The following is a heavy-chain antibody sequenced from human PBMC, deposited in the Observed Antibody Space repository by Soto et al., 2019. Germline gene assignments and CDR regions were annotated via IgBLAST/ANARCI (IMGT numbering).Heavy chain of an antibody. CDR3: ARESSSSCHDY. CDR2: INAGNGNT. CDR1: GYTFTSYA. D-gene: IGHD6-13*01. J-gene: IGHJ4*02. V-gene: IGHV1-3*01. Sequence: GASVKVSCKASGYTFTSYAMHWVRQAPGQRLEWMGWINAGNGNTKYSQKFQGRVTITRDTSTSTAYMELSSLRSEDTAVYYCARESSSSCHDYWGQGTLVTVSS.